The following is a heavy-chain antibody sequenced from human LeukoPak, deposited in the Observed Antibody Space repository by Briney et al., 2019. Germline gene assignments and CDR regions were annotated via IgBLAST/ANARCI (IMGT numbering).Heavy chain of an antibody. CDR1: GYTFTSYA. Sequence: VASVKVSCKASGYTFTSYAMHWVRQAPGQRLEWMGWINAGNGNTKYSQKFQGRVTITRDTSASTAYMELSSLRSEDTAVYYCARGSAGQWLVRVYFQHWGRGTLVTVSS. CDR2: INAGNGNT. D-gene: IGHD6-19*01. CDR3: ARGSAGQWLVRVYFQH. J-gene: IGHJ1*01. V-gene: IGHV1-3*01.